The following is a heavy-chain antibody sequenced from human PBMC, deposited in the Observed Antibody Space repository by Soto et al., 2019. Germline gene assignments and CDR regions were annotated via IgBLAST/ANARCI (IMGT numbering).Heavy chain of an antibody. J-gene: IGHJ4*02. D-gene: IGHD3-22*01. V-gene: IGHV1-18*01. CDR1: GYIFTAYG. CDR2: VSTNDDRT. Sequence: QVQLVQSGPEVRMPGASVKVSCKTSGYIFTAYGLAWLRQVPGQRPEWMGWVSTNDDRTNYAQKFQGRVTMTTDRSTTTTSMELRSLRPDDTAVYYCARELNTESSAYYSFAFWGQGTLVTVSS. CDR3: ARELNTESSAYYSFAF.